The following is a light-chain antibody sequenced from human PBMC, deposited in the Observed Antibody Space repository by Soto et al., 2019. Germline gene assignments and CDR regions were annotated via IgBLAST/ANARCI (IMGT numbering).Light chain of an antibody. V-gene: IGKV3-20*01. CDR3: QQYGSSPPLT. J-gene: IGKJ4*01. Sequence: EFVLTQSPGKLSLSPGERATLSCRASQSISSGFLAWYQQKPGQAPRLLIYGASHRGTGIPDRFSGSGSGTDVTLTISRLEPEDFAVYYCQQYGSSPPLTFGGGTKVEIK. CDR1: QSISSGF. CDR2: GAS.